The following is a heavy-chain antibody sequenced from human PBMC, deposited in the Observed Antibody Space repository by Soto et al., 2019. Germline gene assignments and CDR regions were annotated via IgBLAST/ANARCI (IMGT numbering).Heavy chain of an antibody. V-gene: IGHV1-69*01. CDR3: ARANQWLAGSWFDP. CDR1: GGTFSSYD. D-gene: IGHD6-19*01. Sequence: QVQLVQSGAEVKKPGSSVKVSCKASGGTFSSYDISWVRQAPGQGLEWMGGIIPIFGTANYAQKFQGRVTVTADESTSTAYMELSSLRSEDTAEYYCARANQWLAGSWFDPWGQGTLVTVSS. J-gene: IGHJ5*02. CDR2: IIPIFGTA.